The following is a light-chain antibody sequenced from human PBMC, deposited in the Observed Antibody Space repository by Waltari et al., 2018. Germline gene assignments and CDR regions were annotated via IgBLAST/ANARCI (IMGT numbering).Light chain of an antibody. Sequence: QSVLTQPPSVSAAAGQTVTISCPGSNSHVGSNYVSWYQQIPGTAPKLLIHDKNKRPSGIPDRFSGSKSGTSASLAITGLQPGDEADYYCETWDSSLTSVVFGGGTKLTVL. CDR1: NSHVGSNY. V-gene: IGLV1-51*01. J-gene: IGLJ2*01. CDR3: ETWDSSLTSVV. CDR2: DKN.